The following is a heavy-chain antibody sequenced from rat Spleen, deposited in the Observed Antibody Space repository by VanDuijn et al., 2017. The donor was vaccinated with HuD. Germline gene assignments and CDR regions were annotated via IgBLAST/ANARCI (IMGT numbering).Heavy chain of an antibody. J-gene: IGHJ1*01. V-gene: IGHV5S13*01. CDR1: GFTFNNYG. CDR2: INMGGGDT. CDR3: ARHAYYDGYYHWYFDF. D-gene: IGHD1-12*03. Sequence: EVQLMESNGDLVQPGRSLKVSCAASGFTFNNYGMAWVRQAPTKGLEWVAFINMGGGDTYYRDSVKGRFTISRDTAQNTLYLQMDSLRSEDTATYYCARHAYYDGYYHWYFDFWGPGTMVTVSS.